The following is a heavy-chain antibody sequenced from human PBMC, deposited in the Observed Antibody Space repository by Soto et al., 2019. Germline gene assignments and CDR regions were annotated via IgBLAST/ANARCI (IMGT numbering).Heavy chain of an antibody. V-gene: IGHV3-49*04. D-gene: IGHD5-18*01. J-gene: IGHJ6*02. CDR2: IRSKAYGGTT. CDR3: TRASSGYSYGSYYYYGMDV. CDR1: GFTFGDYA. Sequence: GGSLRLSCTASGFTFGDYAMSWVRQAPGKGLEWVGFIRSKAYGGTTEYAASVKGRFTISRDDSKSIAYLQMNSLKTEDTAVYYCTRASSGYSYGSYYYYGMDVWGQGTTVTVSS.